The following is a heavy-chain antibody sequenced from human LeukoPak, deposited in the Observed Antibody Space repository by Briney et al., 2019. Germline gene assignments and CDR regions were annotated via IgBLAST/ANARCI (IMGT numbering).Heavy chain of an antibody. V-gene: IGHV3-23*01. D-gene: IGHD5-18*01. CDR2: ISGSGGST. Sequence: ASVKVSYKASGGTFSSYAMSWVRQAPGKGLEWVSAISGSGGSTYYADSVKGRFTISRDNSKNTLYLQMNSLRAEDTAVYYCAKDRAAMDYKFDYWGQGTLVTVSS. CDR3: AKDRAAMDYKFDY. J-gene: IGHJ4*02. CDR1: GGTFSSYA.